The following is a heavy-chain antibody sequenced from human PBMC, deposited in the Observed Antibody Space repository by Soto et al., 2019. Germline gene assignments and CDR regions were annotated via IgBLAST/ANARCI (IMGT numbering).Heavy chain of an antibody. V-gene: IGHV3-23*01. D-gene: IGHD3-22*01. CDR2: IDGSGGTR. CDR1: GFTFSSYG. CDR3: TKGDASSRGYYDY. Sequence: GGSLRLSCAASGFTFSSYGMHWVRQAPGKGLEWVSAIDGSGGTRLYADSVKGRFTISRDNSKNTLYPQMNSLRADDTAVYYCTKGDASSRGYYDYWGQGTLVTVSS. J-gene: IGHJ4*02.